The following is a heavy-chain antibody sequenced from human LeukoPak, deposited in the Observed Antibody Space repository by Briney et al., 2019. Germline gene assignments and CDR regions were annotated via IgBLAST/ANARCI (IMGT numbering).Heavy chain of an antibody. V-gene: IGHV4-34*01. J-gene: IGHJ2*01. CDR2: INHSGST. D-gene: IGHD7-27*01. Sequence: SETVSLTCAVYGWSFSGYYWSWIRQPPGKGLEWIGEINHSGSTNYNPSLKSRGTISVDTSKNQFSLKLSSVSAADTAVYYYSGLNWGSGWYFVLWGRGTLVTVSS. CDR1: GWSFSGYY. CDR3: SGLNWGSGWYFVL.